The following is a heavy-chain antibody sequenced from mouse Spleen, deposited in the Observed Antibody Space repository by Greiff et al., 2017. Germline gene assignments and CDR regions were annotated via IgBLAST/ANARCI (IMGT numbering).Heavy chain of an antibody. J-gene: IGHJ4*01. CDR1: GFTFSSYY. CDR3: ARDGGYDDAMDY. D-gene: IGHD2-14*01. V-gene: IGHV5-12-1*01. CDR2: ISSGGGST. Sequence: DVQLVESGGGLVKLGGSLKLSCAASGFTFSSYYMSWVRQTPEKRLEWVATISSGGGSTYYPDSVKGRFTISRDNAKNTLYLQMSSLNSEDTAVYYCARDGGYDDAMDYWGQGTSVTVSS.